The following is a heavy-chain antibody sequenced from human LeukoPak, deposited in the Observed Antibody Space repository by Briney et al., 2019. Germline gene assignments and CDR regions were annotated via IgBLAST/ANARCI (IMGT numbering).Heavy chain of an antibody. CDR3: ARDWAEVGYYYYMDV. CDR2: IYYSGST. Sequence: PSETLSLTCTVSGGSISSSSYYWGWIRQPPGKWLEWIRSIYYSGSTYYNPSLKSRVTISVDTSKNQFSLKLSSVTAADTAVYYCARDWAEVGYYYYMDVWGKGTTVTVSS. CDR1: GGSISSSSYY. D-gene: IGHD1-26*01. J-gene: IGHJ6*03. V-gene: IGHV4-39*07.